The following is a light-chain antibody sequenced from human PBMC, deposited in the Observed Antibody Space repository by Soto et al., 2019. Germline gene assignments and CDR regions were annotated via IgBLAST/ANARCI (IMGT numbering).Light chain of an antibody. Sequence: DIQMTQSPSSLSASVGDRVTITCRASQGISTYLNWYQQKPGKAPKLLIYAASSLQSGVPSRFRGSGSETDFTLTIRSLHPEDFSTYSGQRSNSPPWTFGQGTKVEIK. CDR1: QGISTY. CDR3: QRSNSPPWT. J-gene: IGKJ1*01. V-gene: IGKV1-39*01. CDR2: AAS.